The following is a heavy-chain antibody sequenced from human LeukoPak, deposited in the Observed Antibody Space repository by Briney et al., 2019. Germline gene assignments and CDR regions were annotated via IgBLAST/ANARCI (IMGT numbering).Heavy chain of an antibody. CDR3: ARRFFSGYDDAFDI. CDR2: IYTSGST. J-gene: IGHJ3*02. V-gene: IGHV4-4*09. CDR1: GGSISSYH. Sequence: SETLSLTCTVSGGSISSYHWSWIRQPPGKGLEWIGYIYTSGSTNYNPSLKSRVTISVDTSKNQFSLKLSSVTAADTAVYYCARRFFSGYDDAFDIWGQGTMVTVSS. D-gene: IGHD3-22*01.